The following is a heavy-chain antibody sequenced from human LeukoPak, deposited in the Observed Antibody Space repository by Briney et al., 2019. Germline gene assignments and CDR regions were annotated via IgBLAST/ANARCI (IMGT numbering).Heavy chain of an antibody. J-gene: IGHJ5*02. V-gene: IGHV4-34*01. CDR2: INHSGST. CDR3: ARRSGYSSGWYVAWFDP. CDR1: GGSFSGYY. Sequence: PSETLSLTCAVYGGSFSGYYWSWIRQPPGKGLEWIGEINHSGSTNYNPSLKSRVTISVDTSKNQFSLKLSSVTAADTAVYYCARRSGYSSGWYVAWFDPWGQGTLVTVSS. D-gene: IGHD6-19*01.